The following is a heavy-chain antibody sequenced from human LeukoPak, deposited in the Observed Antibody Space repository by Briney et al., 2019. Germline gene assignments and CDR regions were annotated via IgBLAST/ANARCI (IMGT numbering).Heavy chain of an antibody. D-gene: IGHD2-2*02. Sequence: SETLSLTCAVYGGSFSGYYWSWIRQPPGKGLEWIGEINHSGSTNYNPSLKSRVTISVDTSKNQFSLKLSSVTAADTAVYYCARGRGVPAAIHGGWFDPWGQGTLVTVSS. CDR3: ARGRGVPAAIHGGWFDP. CDR2: INHSGST. J-gene: IGHJ5*02. CDR1: GGSFSGYY. V-gene: IGHV4-34*01.